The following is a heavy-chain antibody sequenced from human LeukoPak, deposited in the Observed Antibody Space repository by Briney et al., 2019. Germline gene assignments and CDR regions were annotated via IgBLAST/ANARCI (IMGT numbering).Heavy chain of an antibody. CDR2: ISSSSNII. J-gene: IGHJ4*02. Sequence: PGGSLRLSCAASGFTLSNNNMNWVRHPPGKGLQWVSYISSSSNIIYYADSVKGRFTISRDNAKNSLFLQMNSLRAEDTAVYYCARDFAREFTIDYWGQGTLVTVSS. D-gene: IGHD3-10*01. CDR1: GFTLSNNN. CDR3: ARDFAREFTIDY. V-gene: IGHV3-48*01.